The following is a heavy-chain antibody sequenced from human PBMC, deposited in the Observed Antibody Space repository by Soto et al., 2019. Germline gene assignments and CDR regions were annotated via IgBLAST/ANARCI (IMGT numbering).Heavy chain of an antibody. J-gene: IGHJ6*02. CDR2: ISGSGGST. CDR3: ANPRPTVVRGVYGMDV. CDR1: GFTFSSYA. V-gene: IGHV3-23*01. Sequence: GGSLRLSCAASGFTFSSYAMSWVRQAPGKGLEWVSAISGSGGSTYYADSVKGRFTISRDNSKNTLYLQMNSLRAEDTAVYYCANPRPTVVRGVYGMDVWGQGTTVTVSS. D-gene: IGHD4-17*01.